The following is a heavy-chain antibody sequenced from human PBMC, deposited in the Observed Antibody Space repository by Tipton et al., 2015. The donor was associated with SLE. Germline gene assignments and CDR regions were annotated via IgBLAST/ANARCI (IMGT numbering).Heavy chain of an antibody. CDR2: ISTSNIYI. D-gene: IGHD1-1*01. J-gene: IGHJ3*01. CDR3: ASIRTTRNAFDV. CDR1: GFSFNTYA. V-gene: IGHV3-21*03. Sequence: SLRLSCAASGFSFNTYAVHWVRQAPGKGLEWVSSISTSNIYIHYADSVKGRFTISRDNAKNSLFLQMNSLRAEDTAVYYCASIRTTRNAFDVWGQGTVVTVSS.